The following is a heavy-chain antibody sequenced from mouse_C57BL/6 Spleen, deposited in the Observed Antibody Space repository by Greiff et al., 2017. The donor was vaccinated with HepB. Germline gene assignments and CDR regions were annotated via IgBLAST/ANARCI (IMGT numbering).Heavy chain of an antibody. CDR1: GFTFSNYW. D-gene: IGHD2-3*01. CDR3: TYDGYYGAY. J-gene: IGHJ3*01. Sequence: EVKLVESGGGLVQPGGSMKLSCVASGFTFSNYWMNWVRQSPEKGLEWVAQIRLKSDNYATHYAESVKGRFTISRDDSKSSVYLQMNNLRAEDTGIYYCTYDGYYGAYWGQGTLVTVSA. CDR2: IRLKSDNYAT. V-gene: IGHV6-3*01.